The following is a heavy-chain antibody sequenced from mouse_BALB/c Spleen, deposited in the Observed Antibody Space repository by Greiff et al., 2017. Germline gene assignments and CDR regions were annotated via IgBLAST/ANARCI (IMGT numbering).Heavy chain of an antibody. Sequence: VQLQQSGTVLARPGASVKMSCKASGYSFTSYWMHWVKQRPGQGLEWIGAIYPGNSDTSYNQKFKGKAKLTAVTSASTAYMELSSLTNEDSAVYYWARWDYYGSSPYYFDYWGQGTTLTVSS. CDR1: GYSFTSYW. V-gene: IGHV1-5*01. CDR2: IYPGNSDT. D-gene: IGHD1-1*01. CDR3: ARWDYYGSSPYYFDY. J-gene: IGHJ2*01.